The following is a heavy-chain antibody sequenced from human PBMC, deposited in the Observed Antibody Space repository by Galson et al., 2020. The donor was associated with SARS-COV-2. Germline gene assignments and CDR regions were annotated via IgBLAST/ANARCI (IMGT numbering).Heavy chain of an antibody. J-gene: IGHJ3*02. Sequence: SQTLSLTCTVSGGSISSNTYYWGWIRQSPGKGLEWIGSIYYSGRTYYNPSPKSRATISVDTAKNQFSLKLSSVTAADTAVYYCARPSGIAFDIWGQGTMVTVSS. CDR1: GGSISSNTYY. CDR2: IYYSGRT. D-gene: IGHD1-20*01. CDR3: ARPSGIAFDI. V-gene: IGHV4-39*01.